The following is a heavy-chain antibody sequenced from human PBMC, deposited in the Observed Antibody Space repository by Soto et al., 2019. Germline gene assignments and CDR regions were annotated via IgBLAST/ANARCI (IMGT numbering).Heavy chain of an antibody. CDR3: ASHSSGYTVYDY. J-gene: IGHJ4*02. D-gene: IGHD5-18*01. CDR1: GGSISSGDYY. Sequence: QVQLQESGPGLVKPSQTLSLTCTVSGGSISSGDYYWSWIRPPPGKGLEGIGYFYYSGSTYYNPSRKSRVTISVATSKNQFSLKLSSVTAADTAVYYCASHSSGYTVYDYWGQGTLVTVSS. CDR2: FYYSGST. V-gene: IGHV4-30-4*01.